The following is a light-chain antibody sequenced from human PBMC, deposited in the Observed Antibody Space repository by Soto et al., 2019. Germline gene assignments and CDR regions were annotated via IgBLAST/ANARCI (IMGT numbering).Light chain of an antibody. CDR1: QSISSW. CDR2: KAS. J-gene: IGKJ4*01. V-gene: IGKV1-5*03. Sequence: DIQMTQSPSTLSASVGDRVTITCRASQSISSWLAWYQQKPGKAPKVLIYKASSLEGGVPSRFSGSGSRTEFTLTISSLQPDDLATYYCQQYKSDFVTFGGGTKVDIK. CDR3: QQYKSDFVT.